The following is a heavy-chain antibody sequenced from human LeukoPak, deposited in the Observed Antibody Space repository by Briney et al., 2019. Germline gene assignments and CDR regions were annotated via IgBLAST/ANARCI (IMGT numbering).Heavy chain of an antibody. CDR3: ARENGGYYYYGMDV. D-gene: IGHD3-10*01. V-gene: IGHV3-23*01. Sequence: PGGSLRLSCAATGFTFSSYAMSWVRQAPGQGLEWVSAITDSGGSTYYADSVKGRFTISRDNSKNTVYLQMNSLRVEDTAMYYCARENGGYYYYGMDVWGQGTTVTVSS. CDR1: GFTFSSYA. J-gene: IGHJ6*02. CDR2: ITDSGGST.